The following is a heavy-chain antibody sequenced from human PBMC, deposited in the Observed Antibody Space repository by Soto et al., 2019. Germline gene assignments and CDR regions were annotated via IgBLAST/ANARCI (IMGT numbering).Heavy chain of an antibody. CDR1: TYTFKDYF. J-gene: IGHJ4*02. CDR2: INPNNSAT. Sequence: HLVQSGAEVKQPGASVRVSCKASTYTFKDYFLHWVRQAPGQGLEWMGWINPNNSATEYAQKFQGRVTMTSDTSISTAYIEVSGLKSGDTAVYYCARDASPDFWSGYYDYWGQGTLITVST. CDR3: ARDASPDFWSGYYDY. D-gene: IGHD3-3*01. V-gene: IGHV1-2*02.